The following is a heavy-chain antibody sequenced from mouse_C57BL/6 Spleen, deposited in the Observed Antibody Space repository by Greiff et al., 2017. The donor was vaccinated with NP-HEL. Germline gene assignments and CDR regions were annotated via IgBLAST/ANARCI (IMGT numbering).Heavy chain of an antibody. CDR3: TDSSGYGRGFAY. J-gene: IGHJ3*01. CDR2: ISSGGDYI. V-gene: IGHV5-9-1*02. D-gene: IGHD3-2*02. CDR1: GFTFSSYA. Sequence: EVKLVESGEGLVKPGGSLKLSCAASGFTFSSYAMSWVRQTPEKRLEWVAYISSGGDYIYYADTVKGRFTISRDNARNTLYLQMSSLKSEDTAMYYCTDSSGYGRGFAYWGQGTLVTVSA.